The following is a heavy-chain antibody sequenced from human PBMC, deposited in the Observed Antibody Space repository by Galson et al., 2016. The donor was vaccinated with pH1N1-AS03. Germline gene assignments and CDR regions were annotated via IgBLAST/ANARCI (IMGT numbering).Heavy chain of an antibody. CDR3: AREKINVGADYYGMDV. D-gene: IGHD1-26*01. J-gene: IGHJ6*02. CDR1: GFTFSSYT. Sequence: SLRLSYAASGFTFSSYTMHWVRQAPGKGLEYVSAISGNGYSTYYANSVKGRFTISRDNSKNTLYLQVNSLRAEDTAVYYCAREKINVGADYYGMDVWGQGTTVTVSS. V-gene: IGHV3-64*01. CDR2: ISGNGYST.